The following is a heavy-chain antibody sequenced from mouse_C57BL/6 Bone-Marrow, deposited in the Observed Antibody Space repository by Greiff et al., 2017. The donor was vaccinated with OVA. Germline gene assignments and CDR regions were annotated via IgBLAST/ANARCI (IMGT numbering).Heavy chain of an antibody. CDR1: GYTFTSYW. D-gene: IGHD1-1*01. CDR2: IYPGNSDT. J-gene: IGHJ2*01. Sequence: EVQLQQSGTVLARPGASVKMSCKTSGYTFTSYWMHWVKQRPGQGLEWIGAIYPGNSDTSYNQKFKGKAKLTAVTSASTAYMELSSLTNEDSAVYYCTDAGFITTVKYFDYWGQGTTLTVSS. V-gene: IGHV1-5*01. CDR3: TDAGFITTVKYFDY.